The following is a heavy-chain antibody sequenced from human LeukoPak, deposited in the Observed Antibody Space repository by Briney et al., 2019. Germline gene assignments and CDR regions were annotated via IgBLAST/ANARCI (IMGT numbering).Heavy chain of an antibody. J-gene: IGHJ4*02. Sequence: PGGSLRLSCAASGFTFRSYEMNWGRQAPGKGLEWVSYISSSGSTIYYAEFVKGRFTISRDNAKNPLYLQMNSLRAEDTAVYYCARKGGYGLDFDYWGQGALVTVSS. CDR2: ISSSGSTI. CDR1: GFTFRSYE. D-gene: IGHD5-18*01. CDR3: ARKGGYGLDFDY. V-gene: IGHV3-48*03.